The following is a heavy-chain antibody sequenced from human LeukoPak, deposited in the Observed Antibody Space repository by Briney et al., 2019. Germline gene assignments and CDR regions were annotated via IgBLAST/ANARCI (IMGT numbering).Heavy chain of an antibody. J-gene: IGHJ4*02. CDR1: GFTFSHHH. Sequence: GGSLRLTCAASGFTFSHHHIHWVRQAPGKGLEWVTVIALDGSRKIYADSVKGRFTISRDNSKNTVSLQMNSLGVEDTAVYYCARDQGDASGWFFDYWGQGARVIVSS. D-gene: IGHD6-19*01. CDR3: ARDQGDASGWFFDY. V-gene: IGHV3-30*03. CDR2: IALDGSRK.